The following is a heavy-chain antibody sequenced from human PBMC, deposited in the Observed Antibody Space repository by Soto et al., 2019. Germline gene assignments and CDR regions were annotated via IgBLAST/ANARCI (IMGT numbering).Heavy chain of an antibody. CDR2: ISKDGNNQ. Sequence: GGSLRLSCAGSGFAFSNYGMHWVRQAPGEGLEWVAVISKDGNNQYYTSSVKGRFTISRDNFKNIVNLEMNTLRAEDTAVYYCAKGHYYDTSGTYSFCDYWGQGVSVTVSS. J-gene: IGHJ4*02. V-gene: IGHV3-30*18. D-gene: IGHD3-22*01. CDR1: GFAFSNYG. CDR3: AKGHYYDTSGTYSFCDY.